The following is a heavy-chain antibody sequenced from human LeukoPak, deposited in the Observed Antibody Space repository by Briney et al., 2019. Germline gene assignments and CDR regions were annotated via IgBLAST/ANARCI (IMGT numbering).Heavy chain of an antibody. CDR1: GFTFSDYY. Sequence: GGSLRLSCAASGFTFSDYYMSWIRQAPGKGLEWVSYISSSGSTIYYADSVKGRFTISRDNAKNSLYLQMNSLRAEDTAVYYCAKARGGYSYGFSPIYYYYGMDVWGQGTTVTVSS. V-gene: IGHV3-11*01. J-gene: IGHJ6*02. D-gene: IGHD5-18*01. CDR3: AKARGGYSYGFSPIYYYYGMDV. CDR2: ISSSGSTI.